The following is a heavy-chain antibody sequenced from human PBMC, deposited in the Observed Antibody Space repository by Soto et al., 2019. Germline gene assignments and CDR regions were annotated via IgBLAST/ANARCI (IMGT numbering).Heavy chain of an antibody. CDR2: ISAYNGNT. V-gene: IGHV1-18*04. CDR3: ARDRGYDFPGYGMDV. J-gene: IGHJ6*02. D-gene: IGHD3-3*01. CDR1: GYTFTSYG. Sequence: GASVKVSCKASGYTFTSYGISWVRQAPGQGLEWMGWISAYNGNTNYAQKLQGRVTMTTDTSTSTAYMELRSLRSDDTAVYYCARDRGYDFPGYGMDVWGQGTTVTVSS.